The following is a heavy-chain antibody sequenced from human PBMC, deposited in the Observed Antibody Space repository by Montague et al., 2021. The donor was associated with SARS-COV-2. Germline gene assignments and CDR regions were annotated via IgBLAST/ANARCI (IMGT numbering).Heavy chain of an antibody. Sequence: TLSLTCTVSGASISTGIYYRSWIRQPAGKGLEWIGRIRTTGHTDYNSSLESRVFMSVDTSTSQFFLSLTSVTAADTAVYFCARFGSGTLEFDLWGQGTLVTVSS. V-gene: IGHV4-61*02. J-gene: IGHJ4*02. CDR1: GASISTGIYY. CDR3: ARFGSGTLEFDL. D-gene: IGHD1-26*01. CDR2: IRTTGHT.